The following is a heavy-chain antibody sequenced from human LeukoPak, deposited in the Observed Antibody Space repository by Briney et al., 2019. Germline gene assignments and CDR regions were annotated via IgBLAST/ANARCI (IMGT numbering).Heavy chain of an antibody. CDR1: GGSFSVYY. Sequence: SETLSLTCAVNGGSFSVYYWSWIRQPPGKGLEWIGEINHSGSTNYNPSLRSRVTISVDTSKNQFSLKLSSVTAADTAVYYCARGGKQGSEEDAFDIWGQGTMVTVSS. CDR2: INHSGST. V-gene: IGHV4-34*01. J-gene: IGHJ3*02. CDR3: ARGGKQGSEEDAFDI.